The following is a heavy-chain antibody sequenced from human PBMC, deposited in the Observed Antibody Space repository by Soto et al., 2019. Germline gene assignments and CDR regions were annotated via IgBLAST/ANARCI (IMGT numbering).Heavy chain of an antibody. CDR1: VGSVSSGSYY. J-gene: IGHJ5*02. CDR2: IYYSGST. D-gene: IGHD3-22*01. Sequence: SETLSLTCTFSVGSVSSGSYYCSWIRQPPWKGLEWIGYIYYSGSTNYNPSLKSRVTISVDTSKNQFSLKLSSVTAADTAVYYCARRGEYYARSGYEDPWFEPWGQGTLVTVS. V-gene: IGHV4-61*01. CDR3: ARRGEYYARSGYEDPWFEP.